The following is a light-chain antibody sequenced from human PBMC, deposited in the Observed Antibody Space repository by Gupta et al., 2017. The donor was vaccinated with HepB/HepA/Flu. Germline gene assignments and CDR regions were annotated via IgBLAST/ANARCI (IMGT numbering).Light chain of an antibody. Sequence: EIVLTQSPHSLSLSSGERATLSCRASQRVTSNYLAWYQQKPGQAPRLLIYVASSRATGIPDRFSGSGSGTDFTLTISRLEAEDFAVYYCQQYTNSPLAFGGGTKVEIK. CDR2: VAS. J-gene: IGKJ4*01. CDR3: QQYTNSPLA. CDR1: QRVTSNY. V-gene: IGKV3-20*01.